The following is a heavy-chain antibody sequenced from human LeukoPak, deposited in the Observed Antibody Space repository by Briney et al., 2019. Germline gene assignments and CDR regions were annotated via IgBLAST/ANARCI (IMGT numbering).Heavy chain of an antibody. V-gene: IGHV3-11*03. Sequence: PGGSLRLSCAASGFSFSDYYMNWIRQAPGKGLEWVSYISGSSTHTNYADSVKGRFTISRDNAKNSLYLQMNSLRAEDTAVYYCARRPSGYSGYDRVYWGQGTLVTVSS. J-gene: IGHJ4*02. CDR2: ISGSSTHT. D-gene: IGHD5-12*01. CDR3: ARRPSGYSGYDRVY. CDR1: GFSFSDYY.